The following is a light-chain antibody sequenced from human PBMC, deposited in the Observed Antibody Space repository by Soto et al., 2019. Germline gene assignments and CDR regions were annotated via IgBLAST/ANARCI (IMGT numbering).Light chain of an antibody. V-gene: IGLV3-27*01. Sequence: SYELTQPSSVSVSPGQTARITCSGAVLAKKYARWFQQKPGQAPVLLIYKDSERPSGIPERFSGSSSGTTVTLTISGAHVEDEADYYCYSAADNNLGVFGGGTQLTVL. CDR3: YSAADNNLGV. CDR1: VLAKKY. CDR2: KDS. J-gene: IGLJ2*01.